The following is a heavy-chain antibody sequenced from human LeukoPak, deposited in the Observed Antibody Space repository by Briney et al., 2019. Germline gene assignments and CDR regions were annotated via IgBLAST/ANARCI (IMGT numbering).Heavy chain of an antibody. V-gene: IGHV4-59*01. CDR3: ASYYYGSGSYLDY. CDR1: GGSISSYY. J-gene: IGHJ4*02. CDR2: IYYSGGT. Sequence: SETLSLTCTVSGGSISSYYWSWIRQPPGKGLEWIGYIYYSGGTNYNPSLKSRVTISVHTSKNQFSLKLSSVTAADTAVYYCASYYYGSGSYLDYWGQGTLVTVSS. D-gene: IGHD3-10*01.